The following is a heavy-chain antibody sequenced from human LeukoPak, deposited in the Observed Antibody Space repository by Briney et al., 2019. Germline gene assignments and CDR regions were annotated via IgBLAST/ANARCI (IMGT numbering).Heavy chain of an antibody. D-gene: IGHD1-26*01. J-gene: IGHJ4*02. CDR1: GFTFSSYA. CDR2: ISYDGSNE. CDR3: ARDRVGATDYFDY. Sequence: GGSLRLSCAASGFTFSSYAMHWVRQAPGKGLEWVAVISYDGSNEYYADSVKGRFTISRDNSKNTLYLQMNSLRAEDTAVYYCARDRVGATDYFDYWGQGTLVTVSS. V-gene: IGHV3-30-3*01.